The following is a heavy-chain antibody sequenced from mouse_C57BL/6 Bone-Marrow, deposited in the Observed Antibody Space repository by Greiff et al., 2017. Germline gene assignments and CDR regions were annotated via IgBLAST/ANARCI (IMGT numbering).Heavy chain of an antibody. CDR3: ASNYGRGGVYAMDY. J-gene: IGHJ4*01. Sequence: VQLQQSGPELVKPGASVKISCKASGYAFSSSWMNWVKQRPGKGLEWIGRIYPGDGDTNYNRKFKGKATLTADNSSSTAYMQLSSLTSDDSAVYFCASNYGRGGVYAMDYWGQGTSVTVSS. CDR1: GYAFSSSW. CDR2: IYPGDGDT. V-gene: IGHV1-82*01. D-gene: IGHD1-1*01.